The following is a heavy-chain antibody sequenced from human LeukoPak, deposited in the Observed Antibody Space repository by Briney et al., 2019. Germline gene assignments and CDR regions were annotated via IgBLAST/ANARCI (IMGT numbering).Heavy chain of an antibody. CDR1: GFTFSSYG. J-gene: IGHJ4*02. Sequence: GGSLRLSCAASGFTFSSYGMHWVRQAPGKGLEWVAVIWYDGSNKYYVDSVKGRFTISRDNSKNTLYLQMNSLRDEDTAVYYCAKDPYTMVRGVINPYYFDYWGQGTLVTVSS. V-gene: IGHV3-33*06. D-gene: IGHD3-10*01. CDR2: IWYDGSNK. CDR3: AKDPYTMVRGVINPYYFDY.